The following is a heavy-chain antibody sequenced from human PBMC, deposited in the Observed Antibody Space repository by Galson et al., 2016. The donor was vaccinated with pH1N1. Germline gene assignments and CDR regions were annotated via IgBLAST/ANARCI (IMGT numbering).Heavy chain of an antibody. CDR3: AHAEGGGYDSEGIFYYFYGMDV. J-gene: IGHJ6*02. CDR1: GFSLSTSGVG. V-gene: IGHV2-5*02. CDR2: INWDDDK. D-gene: IGHD5-12*01. Sequence: PALVKPTQTLTLTCTFSGFSLSTSGVGVGWIRQPPGKALEWLALINWDDDKRYSTSLKSRLTITKDTSKNQVVLTMTNMDPLDTATYYCAHAEGGGYDSEGIFYYFYGMDVWGQGTTVTVSS.